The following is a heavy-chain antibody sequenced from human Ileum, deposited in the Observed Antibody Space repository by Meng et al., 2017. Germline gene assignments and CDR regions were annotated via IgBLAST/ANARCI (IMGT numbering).Heavy chain of an antibody. CDR3: ARSGRHGFRGYGHFDY. CDR2: VFYSGST. V-gene: IGHV4-31*01. J-gene: IGHJ4*02. D-gene: IGHD5-12*01. CDR1: GVSISSDNYY. Sequence: SETLSLTCTVSGVSISSDNYYWSWIRQLPGKGLEWIGFVFYSGSTYYSPSLKSLVTISVDTSKNQFSLKLNSVTSADTAVYYCARSGRHGFRGYGHFDYWGPGTLVTVSS.